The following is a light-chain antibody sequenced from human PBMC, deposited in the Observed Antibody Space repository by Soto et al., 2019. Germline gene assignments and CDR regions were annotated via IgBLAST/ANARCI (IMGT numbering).Light chain of an antibody. CDR2: GAS. Sequence: DIAFTKSPITLTLSPADRATLSCRASQSVSSRYVAWYQQKPGQATRLLIYGASSRATGIPDRFSGSGSGTDFPPTISIQPHEYVAVYYCQQYGNSRTFGQGTKVDI. J-gene: IGKJ1*01. V-gene: IGKV3-20*01. CDR1: QSVSSRY. CDR3: QQYGNSRT.